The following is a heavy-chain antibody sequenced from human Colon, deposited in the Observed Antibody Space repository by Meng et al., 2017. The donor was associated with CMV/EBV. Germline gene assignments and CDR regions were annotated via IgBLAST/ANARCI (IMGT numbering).Heavy chain of an antibody. CDR2: ISVSGSTA. CDR1: GFTFSDYA. V-gene: IGHV3-23*01. J-gene: IGHJ3*01. CDR3: AKGLHFYHSGTNFYGDASDV. Sequence: GESLKISCAASGFTFSDYAMSWVRQAPGKGLEWVSTISVSGSTAYYADSVRGRVTISRDNSKNTLFLQVNSLRAEDTAVYYCAKGLHFYHSGTNFYGDASDVWGQGTMATVSS. D-gene: IGHD2/OR15-2a*01.